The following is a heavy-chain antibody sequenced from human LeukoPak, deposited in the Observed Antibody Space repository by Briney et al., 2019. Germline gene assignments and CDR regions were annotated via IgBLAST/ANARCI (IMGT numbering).Heavy chain of an antibody. CDR2: INPNSGGT. J-gene: IGHJ4*02. CDR3: AVHDYGDPMVDY. V-gene: IGHV1-2*02. D-gene: IGHD4-17*01. CDR1: GYTFSGYY. Sequence: GASVKVSCKASGYTFSGYYMHWVRQAPGQGLEWMGWINPNSGGTNYAQKFQGRVTMTRDTSISTAYMELSRLRSDDTAVYYCAVHDYGDPMVDYWGQGTLVTVSS.